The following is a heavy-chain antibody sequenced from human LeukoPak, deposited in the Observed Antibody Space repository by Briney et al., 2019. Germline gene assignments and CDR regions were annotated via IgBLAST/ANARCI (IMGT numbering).Heavy chain of an antibody. CDR2: ISGSGNTM. J-gene: IGHJ4*02. Sequence: GGSLRLSCAASGFTFITYDLNWVRQAPGKGLEWVSSISGSGNTMYYADSVKGRFTISRDIAKNSVYLQMTSLRAEDTAVYFCARDDLLSGYNFDYWGQGTLVTVSS. D-gene: IGHD3-9*01. CDR3: ARDDLLSGYNFDY. CDR1: GFTFITYD. V-gene: IGHV3-48*03.